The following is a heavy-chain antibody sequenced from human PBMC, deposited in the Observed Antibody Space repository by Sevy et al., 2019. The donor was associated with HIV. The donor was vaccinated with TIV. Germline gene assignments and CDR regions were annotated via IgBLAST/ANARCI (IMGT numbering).Heavy chain of an antibody. CDR2: INPNSGGT. CDR1: GYTFTDYF. CDR3: ASLSGYYYDSSRYYNTDAFDI. D-gene: IGHD3-22*01. V-gene: IGHV1-2*02. Sequence: ASVKVSCKASGYTFTDYFMHWVRQAPGQGLEWMGWINPNSGGTNYAQRFRGRVTMTRDTSISTSYMELSRLRSDDTAVYYCASLSGYYYDSSRYYNTDAFDIWGQGTMVTVSS. J-gene: IGHJ3*02.